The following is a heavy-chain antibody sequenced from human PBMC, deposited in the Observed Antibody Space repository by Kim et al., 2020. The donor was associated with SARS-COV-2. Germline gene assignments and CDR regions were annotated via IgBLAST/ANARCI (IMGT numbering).Heavy chain of an antibody. V-gene: IGHV3-21*01. J-gene: IGHJ6*02. D-gene: IGHD2-2*02. CDR3: ARDGRGPVVPAAILGYYYYGMDV. Sequence: GGSLRLSCAASGFTFSSYSMNWVRQAPGKGLEWVSSISSSSSYIYYADSVKGRFTISRDNAKNSLYLQMNSLRAEDTAVYYCARDGRGPVVPAAILGYYYYGMDVWGQGTTVTVSS. CDR1: GFTFSSYS. CDR2: ISSSSSYI.